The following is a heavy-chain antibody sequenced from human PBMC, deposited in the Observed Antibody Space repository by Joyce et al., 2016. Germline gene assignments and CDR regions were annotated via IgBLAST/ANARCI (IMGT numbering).Heavy chain of an antibody. D-gene: IGHD3-3*01. CDR1: GGSVSSGNHY. J-gene: IGHJ6*02. CDR3: AREGSAYYTYNYDGMDV. CDR2: IYYSGIT. V-gene: IGHV4-61*01. Sequence: QVQLQESGPGLVKPSATLSLTCRVSGGSVSSGNHYWTWIRQPPGKGMEWIGHIYYSGITNYNPALKSRVSISVETSKNQFSLNLTSVTAADTAVYYCAREGSAYYTYNYDGMDVWGQGTTVTVSS.